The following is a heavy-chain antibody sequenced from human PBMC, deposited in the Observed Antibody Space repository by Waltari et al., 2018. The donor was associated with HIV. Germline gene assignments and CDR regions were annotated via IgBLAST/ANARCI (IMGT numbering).Heavy chain of an antibody. CDR3: AEGYGAFDFDY. J-gene: IGHJ4*02. CDR2: IDTKTGSP. Sequence: QVQLQQSPSQTKNTASSVKLSFNSSLNAFSRSVINWGRQAPGQGLEWIGLIDTKTGSPTDAQVFSVLLILSLDTSVTTSYLQIRAVKTNDTATYYCAEGYGAFDFDYWGQGTLITVSP. V-gene: IGHV7-4-1*01. D-gene: IGHD2-15*01. CDR1: LNAFSRSV.